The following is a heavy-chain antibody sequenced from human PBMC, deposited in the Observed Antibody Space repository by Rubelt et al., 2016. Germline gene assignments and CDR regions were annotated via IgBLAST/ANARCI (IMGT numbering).Heavy chain of an antibody. CDR3: ARERTRAWDACDI. J-gene: IGHJ3*02. Sequence: QVQLQESGPGLVKPSGTLSLTCAVSGGSISSSNGWSWVRQPPGKGLAWIGEIYRSGGTYYNPSLKSRVTISVDTSKYQFSLKRGSVTAADTAVDYCARERTRAWDACDIWGQGTMVTVSS. CDR2: IYRSGGT. V-gene: IGHV4-4*02. CDR1: GGSISSSNG.